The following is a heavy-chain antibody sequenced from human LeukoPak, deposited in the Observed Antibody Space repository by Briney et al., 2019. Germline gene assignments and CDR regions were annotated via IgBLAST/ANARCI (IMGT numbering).Heavy chain of an antibody. Sequence: PSETLSLTCAVYGGFFSGYYWSWIRQPPGKGLEWIGEVNHSGSTNYNPSLKSRVTISVDTSKNQFSLKLSSVTAADTAVYYCARLTYYYGMDVWGQGTTVTVSS. J-gene: IGHJ6*02. V-gene: IGHV4-34*01. CDR2: VNHSGST. CDR1: GGFFSGYY. CDR3: ARLTYYYGMDV.